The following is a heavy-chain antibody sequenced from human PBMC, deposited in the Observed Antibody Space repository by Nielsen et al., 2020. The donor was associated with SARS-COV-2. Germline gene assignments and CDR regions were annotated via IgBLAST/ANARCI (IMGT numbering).Heavy chain of an antibody. CDR1: GGSFSGYY. J-gene: IGHJ4*02. CDR3: ARGKWEQLGFDY. V-gene: IGHV4-34*01. CDR2: INHSGST. D-gene: IGHD1-26*01. Sequence: GSLRLSCAVYGGSFSGYYWSWIRQPPGKGLEWIGEINHSGSTNYNPSLKSRVTISVDTSKNQFSLKLSSVTAADTAVYYCARGKWEQLGFDYWGQGTLVTVSS.